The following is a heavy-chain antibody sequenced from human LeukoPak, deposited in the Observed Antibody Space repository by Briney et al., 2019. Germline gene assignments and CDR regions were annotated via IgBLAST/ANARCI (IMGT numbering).Heavy chain of an antibody. CDR3: ARDSDYDILTGYAYYYYMDV. Sequence: PSETLSLTCTVSGGSISNYYWSWIRQPAGKGLEWIWRIYTSGSTNYNPSLKSRVTMSVDTSKNQFSLKLSSVTAADTAVYYCARDSDYDILTGYAYYYYMDVWGKGTTVTVSS. J-gene: IGHJ6*03. V-gene: IGHV4-4*07. D-gene: IGHD3-9*01. CDR1: GGSISNYY. CDR2: IYTSGST.